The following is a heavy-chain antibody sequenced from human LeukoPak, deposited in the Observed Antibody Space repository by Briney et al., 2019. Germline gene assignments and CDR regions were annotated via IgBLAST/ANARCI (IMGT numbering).Heavy chain of an antibody. CDR1: GFTLRTYW. V-gene: IGHV3-30*02. J-gene: IGHJ4*02. Sequence: GGSLRLSCAASGFTLRTYWMSWVRQAPGKGLEWVAYIGHDGNNKYYADSVKGRFTISRDSSKNTLYLQMNSLRAEDTAVYYCARDVRIVYYDRSPDYWGQGTLVTVSS. CDR3: ARDVRIVYYDRSPDY. D-gene: IGHD3-22*01. CDR2: IGHDGNNK.